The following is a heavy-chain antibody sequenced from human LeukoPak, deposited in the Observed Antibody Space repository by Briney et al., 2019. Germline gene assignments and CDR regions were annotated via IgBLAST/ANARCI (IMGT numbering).Heavy chain of an antibody. CDR1: GYSFTNYW. V-gene: IGHV5-51*01. CDR3: ATPYPREYCSSTTCYFNY. J-gene: IGHJ4*02. Sequence: GESLKISCKGSGYSFTNYWIGWVRQMPGKGLEWMGIIYPGDSDTKYSPSFQGQVTISADKSINTAYLQWNSLKASDTAMYYCATPYPREYCSSTTCYFNYWGQGTLVTVSS. CDR2: IYPGDSDT. D-gene: IGHD2-2*01.